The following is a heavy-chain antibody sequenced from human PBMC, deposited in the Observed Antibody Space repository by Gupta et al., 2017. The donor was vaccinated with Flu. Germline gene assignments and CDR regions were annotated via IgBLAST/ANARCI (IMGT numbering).Heavy chain of an antibody. V-gene: IGHV3-23*01. J-gene: IGHJ4*02. CDR2: LSGRGDST. CDR3: AKMYYDFWSGSMHMDY. Sequence: EVQLLESGGGLEQPGGSLRLSCAASGFAFSTYAMSWFRQAPGKGLEWVSTLSGRGDSTFYADSVRGRFTISRDNSKGTLYLQMNSLRAEDTAFYYCAKMYYDFWSGSMHMDYWGQGTLVTVSS. CDR1: GFAFSTYA. D-gene: IGHD3-3*01.